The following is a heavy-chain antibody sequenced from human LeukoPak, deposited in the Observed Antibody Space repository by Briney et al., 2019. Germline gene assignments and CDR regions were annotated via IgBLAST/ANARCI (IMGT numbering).Heavy chain of an antibody. Sequence: KAGGSLRLSCAASGFTFSNAWMSWVRRAPGKGLEWVGRIKTKVDGGTADYGTVVKGRFNISRDDSQNTLFLQVDSLKTEDTAVYYCATGNMYFWGQGILVIVSS. J-gene: IGHJ4*02. V-gene: IGHV3-15*01. CDR3: ATGNMYF. CDR1: GFTFSNAW. D-gene: IGHD2/OR15-2a*01. CDR2: IKTKVDGGTA.